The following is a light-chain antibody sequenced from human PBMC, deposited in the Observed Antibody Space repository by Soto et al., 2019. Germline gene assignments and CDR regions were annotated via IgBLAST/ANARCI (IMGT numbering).Light chain of an antibody. CDR2: GAS. J-gene: IGKJ1*01. CDR1: QSVSSN. Sequence: EFVMSQAPSAVSVSPGERATLYCRASQSVSSNLAWYQHKPGHAPRLLIYGASTRATGIPARFSGSGSGTEFTLTISSLQSEDFAVYYCQQYNNWWTFGQGTKVDIK. V-gene: IGKV3-15*01. CDR3: QQYNNWWT.